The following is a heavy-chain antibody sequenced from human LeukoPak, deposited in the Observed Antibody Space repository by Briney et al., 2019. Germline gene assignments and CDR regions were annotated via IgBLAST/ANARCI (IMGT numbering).Heavy chain of an antibody. CDR1: GFPFRNAW. Sequence: GSLRLSCAASGFPFRNAWLNWVRQAPGKGLEWVGRIKSNADGGTTDYAPPVKGRFTISRDESKNTLYLQMNSLKIEDTAVYYCITDSRGYWGQGTLVTVSS. CDR2: IKSNADGGTT. CDR3: ITDSRGY. V-gene: IGHV3-15*01. J-gene: IGHJ4*02.